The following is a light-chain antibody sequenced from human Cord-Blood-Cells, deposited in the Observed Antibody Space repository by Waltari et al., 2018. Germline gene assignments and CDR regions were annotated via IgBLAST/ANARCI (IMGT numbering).Light chain of an antibody. CDR1: QSVSSY. CDR3: QQRSNWPLT. V-gene: IGKV3-11*01. Sequence: IVLTQSPAPLPLSPGERAPLSCRASQSVSSYLAWYQQKPGQAPRLLIYDASNRATGIPARFSGSGSGTDFTLTISSLEPEDFAVYYCQQRSNWPLTFGGGTKVEIK. J-gene: IGKJ4*01. CDR2: DAS.